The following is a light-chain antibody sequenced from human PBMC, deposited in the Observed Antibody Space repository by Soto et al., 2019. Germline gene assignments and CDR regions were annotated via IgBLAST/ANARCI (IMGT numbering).Light chain of an antibody. CDR2: DAS. CDR3: QQYQNLPLT. V-gene: IGKV1-33*01. Sequence: DTQMTQSPSSLSASVGDRVTITCQANQDISNFLNWYQQKPGKAPKLLIYDASNLETGVPSRFSGSGSGTDFTFAISRLQPEDVATYYCQQYQNLPLTFGGGTKVEIK. CDR1: QDISNF. J-gene: IGKJ4*01.